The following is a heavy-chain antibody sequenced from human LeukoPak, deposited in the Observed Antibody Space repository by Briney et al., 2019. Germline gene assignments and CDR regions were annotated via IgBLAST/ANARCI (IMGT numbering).Heavy chain of an antibody. Sequence: GGSLRLSCAASGFTFNSYWMHWLRQTPGKGLVWVSHIKTDGSTTNYADSVRGRFTISRDNAKNTLYLQVNSLRAEDTAVYYCARDGVSGAPDYWGQGTLVTVSS. D-gene: IGHD2-8*02. CDR1: GFTFNSYW. V-gene: IGHV3-74*01. CDR2: IKTDGSTT. CDR3: ARDGVSGAPDY. J-gene: IGHJ4*02.